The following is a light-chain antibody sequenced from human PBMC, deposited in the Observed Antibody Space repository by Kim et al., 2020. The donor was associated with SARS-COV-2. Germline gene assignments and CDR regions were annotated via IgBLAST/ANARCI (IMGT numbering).Light chain of an antibody. Sequence: RVTISCTGSSSNSEAGYDVHWYQQLPGTAPKLLIYGNSNRPSGVPDRFSGSKSGTSASLAITGLQAEDEADYYCQSYDSSLSGWVFGGGTKLTVL. V-gene: IGLV1-40*01. CDR2: GNS. CDR3: QSYDSSLSGWV. J-gene: IGLJ3*02. CDR1: SSNSEAGYD.